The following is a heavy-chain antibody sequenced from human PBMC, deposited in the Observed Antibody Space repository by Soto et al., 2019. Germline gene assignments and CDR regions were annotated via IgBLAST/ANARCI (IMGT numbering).Heavy chain of an antibody. CDR3: AREDILGVRSFDY. Sequence: GGSLRLSCAASGFTFSGYSVNWVRQAPGKGLEWVSYISSGSKTIYYAESVKGRFTVSRDNARNSQYLQMNSLRDEDTAVYYCAREDILGVRSFDYWGQGALVTVSS. CDR2: ISSGSKTI. CDR1: GFTFSGYS. D-gene: IGHD3-9*01. V-gene: IGHV3-48*02. J-gene: IGHJ4*02.